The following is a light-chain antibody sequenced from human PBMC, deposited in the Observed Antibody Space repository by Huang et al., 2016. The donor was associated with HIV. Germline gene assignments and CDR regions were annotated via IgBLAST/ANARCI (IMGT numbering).Light chain of an antibody. CDR2: DAS. Sequence: EIVLTQSPPTLSWYPGEAVTLSCKASHNIDNHLAWYQYKPCQPPRLLIYDASTRVTGIPARVSGGGSGTLFTLTIDNLQADDFALYFCQQHTDRPTFGGGSKV. CDR1: HNIDNH. V-gene: IGKV3-11*01. J-gene: IGKJ4*01. CDR3: QQHTDRPT.